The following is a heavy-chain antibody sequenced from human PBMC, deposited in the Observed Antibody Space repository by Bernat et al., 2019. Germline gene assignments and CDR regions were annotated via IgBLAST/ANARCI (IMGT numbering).Heavy chain of an antibody. CDR3: ARGVHCGGGCYSWGSFDM. Sequence: EVQLVESGGGLVQPGGSLRLSCAASGFTFVSHWMTWVRQAPGKGLEWVANIKQDGNEKHYVDAVKGRFTISRANARNSVYLQMNSLRAEDTGVYYCARGVHCGGGCYSWGSFDMWGQGTMVTVSS. D-gene: IGHD2-21*02. CDR1: GFTFVSHW. J-gene: IGHJ3*02. CDR2: IKQDGNEK. V-gene: IGHV3-7*03.